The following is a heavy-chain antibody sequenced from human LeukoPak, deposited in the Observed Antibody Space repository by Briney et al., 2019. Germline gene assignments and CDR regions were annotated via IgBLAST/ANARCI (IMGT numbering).Heavy chain of an antibody. D-gene: IGHD2-15*01. V-gene: IGHV4-61*01. CDR2: IYYSGST. J-gene: IGHJ5*02. CDR3: ARELATYCSGGSCPFDP. Sequence: SETLSLTCTVSGGSISGSSYYWSWIRQPPGKGLEWIGYIYYSGSTNYNPSLKSRVTISVDTSKNQFSLKLSSVTAADTAVYYCARELATYCSGGSCPFDPWGQGTLVTVSS. CDR1: GGSISGSSYY.